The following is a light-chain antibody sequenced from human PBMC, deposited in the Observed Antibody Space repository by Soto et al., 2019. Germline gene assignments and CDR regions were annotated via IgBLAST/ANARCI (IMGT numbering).Light chain of an antibody. J-gene: IGKJ1*01. CDR2: AAS. CDR3: QQSYSTPET. V-gene: IGKV1-39*01. Sequence: DIPMTQSPSSLSASVRDRVTITCRASQSISSYLNWYQQKPGKAPKLLIYAASSLQSGVPSRFSGSGSGTDFTLTISSLQPEDFATYYCQQSYSTPETFGLGTKVEIK. CDR1: QSISSY.